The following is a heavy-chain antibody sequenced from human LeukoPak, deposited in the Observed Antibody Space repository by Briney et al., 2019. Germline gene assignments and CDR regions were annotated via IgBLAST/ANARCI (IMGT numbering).Heavy chain of an antibody. D-gene: IGHD5-18*01. V-gene: IGHV1-69*05. CDR2: IIPIFGTA. CDR3: ARDRRGRGYSYGFGNWFDP. J-gene: IGHJ5*02. CDR1: GGTFSSYA. Sequence: SVKVSCKASGGTFSSYAISWVRQAPGQGLEWMGRIIPIFGTANYAQKFQGRVTITTDESTSTAYMELSSLRSEDTAVYYCARDRRGRGYSYGFGNWFDPWGPGTLVTVSS.